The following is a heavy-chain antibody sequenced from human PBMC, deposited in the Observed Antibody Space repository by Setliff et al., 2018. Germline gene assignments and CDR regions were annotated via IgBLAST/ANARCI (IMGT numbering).Heavy chain of an antibody. J-gene: IGHJ4*02. Sequence: ASVKVSCKASGYMFKRYGINWMRQAPGQGLEWMGIINVSGGSTSLPQKFQDRVAMTRDTSTSTVYIELSSLRSEDTAVYYCVRAGMASVGRKGVFEYWGQGTLVTVSS. CDR1: GYMFKRYG. CDR2: INVSGGST. V-gene: IGHV1-46*02. CDR3: VRAGMASVGRKGVFEY. D-gene: IGHD1-26*01.